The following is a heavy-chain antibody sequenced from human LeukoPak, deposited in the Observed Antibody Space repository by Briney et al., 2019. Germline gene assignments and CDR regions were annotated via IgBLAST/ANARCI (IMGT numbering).Heavy chain of an antibody. D-gene: IGHD1/OR15-1a*01. CDR1: GYSFTSYW. J-gene: IGHJ3*01. CDR2: IYPGDSDT. Sequence: GESLKISCKGSGYSFTSYWIGWVRQMPGKGLEWMGIIYPGDSDTRYGPSFQGQVTISADKSIGTAYLQWSSLKASDTAMYYCATHEDDTLTTVWGQGTMVTVSS. V-gene: IGHV5-51*01. CDR3: ATHEDDTLTTV.